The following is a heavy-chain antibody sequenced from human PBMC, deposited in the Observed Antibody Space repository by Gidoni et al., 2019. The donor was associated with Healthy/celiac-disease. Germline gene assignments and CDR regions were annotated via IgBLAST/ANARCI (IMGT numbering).Heavy chain of an antibody. D-gene: IGHD3-16*02. V-gene: IGHV4-30-4*01. J-gene: IGHJ4*02. CDR1: GGSISSCGYY. CDR2: IYYSRST. Sequence: QVQLQASGPGLVKTSQTLSLTCTVSGGSISSCGYYWGWLRQPPGKGLEGIGYIYYSRSTSYNPSLRSRVTISVDTSKNQFSLKLSSVTAAATAVYYGADSMITFGGVIGAFDYWGQGTLVTVSS. CDR3: ADSMITFGGVIGAFDY.